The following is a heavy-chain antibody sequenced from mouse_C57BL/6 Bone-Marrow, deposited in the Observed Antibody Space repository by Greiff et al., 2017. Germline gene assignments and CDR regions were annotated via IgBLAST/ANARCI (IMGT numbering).Heavy chain of an antibody. CDR2: IYPRSGNT. D-gene: IGHD1-1*01. J-gene: IGHJ2*01. V-gene: IGHV1-81*01. CDR1: GYTFTSYG. Sequence: QVQLKQSGAELARPGASVKLSCKASGYTFTSYGISWVKQRTGQGLEWIGEIYPRSGNTYYNEKFKGKATLTADKSSSTAYMELRSRTSEDSAVYFCARMGYYGSRFDYWGQGTTLTVSS. CDR3: ARMGYYGSRFDY.